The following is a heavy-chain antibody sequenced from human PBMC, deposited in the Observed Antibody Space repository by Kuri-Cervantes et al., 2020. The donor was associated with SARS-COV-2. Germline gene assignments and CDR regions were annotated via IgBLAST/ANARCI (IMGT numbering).Heavy chain of an antibody. J-gene: IGHJ3*02. D-gene: IGHD1-7*01. V-gene: IGHV4-39*01. CDR2: IYHSGST. CDR3: ASPNWNYVAFDI. CDR1: GGSISSSSYY. Sequence: SETLSLTCTVSGGSISSSSYYWGWIRQPPGKGLEWIGSIYHSGSTYYNPSLKSRVTISVDTSKNQFSLKLSSVTAADTAVYYCASPNWNYVAFDIWGQGTMVTVSS.